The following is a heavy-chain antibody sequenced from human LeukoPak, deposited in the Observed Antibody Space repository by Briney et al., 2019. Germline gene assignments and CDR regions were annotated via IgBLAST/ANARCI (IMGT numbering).Heavy chain of an antibody. Sequence: SETLSLTCAVYGVSFSGYYWSWIRQPPGKGLEWIGEINHSGSTNYNPSLKSRVTISVDTSKNQFSLKLSSVTAADTAVYYCARIVAAPPYYYYGMDVWGQGTTVTVSS. D-gene: IGHD5-12*01. CDR1: GVSFSGYY. CDR2: INHSGST. J-gene: IGHJ6*02. CDR3: ARIVAAPPYYYYGMDV. V-gene: IGHV4-34*01.